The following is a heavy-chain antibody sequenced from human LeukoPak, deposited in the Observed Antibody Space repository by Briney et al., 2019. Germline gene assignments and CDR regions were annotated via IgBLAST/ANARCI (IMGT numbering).Heavy chain of an antibody. CDR3: ARGDYGVDH. V-gene: IGHV4-31*03. CDR1: GGSISSGGYY. J-gene: IGHJ4*02. CDR2: IYYSAYT. Sequence: SQTLSLTCTVSGGSISSGGYYWSWIRHHPGKGLEWIGYIYYSAYTYYNPSLRSRITLSVDTSNNHFSLKLSSVTAADTAVYYCARGDYGVDHWGQGTLVTVSS. D-gene: IGHD4-17*01.